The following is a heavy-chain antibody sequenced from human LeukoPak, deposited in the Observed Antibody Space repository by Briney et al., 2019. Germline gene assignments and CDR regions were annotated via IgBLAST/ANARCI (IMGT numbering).Heavy chain of an antibody. CDR2: IYSGGST. CDR1: GFTVSSNY. CDR3: ATVGPLRYFDWPFDY. V-gene: IGHV3-53*01. D-gene: IGHD3-9*01. J-gene: IGHJ4*02. Sequence: GGSLRLSCAASGFTVSSNYMSWVRQAPGKGLEWVSVIYSGGSTYYADSVKGRFTISRDNSKNTLYLQMNSLRAEDTAVYYCATVGPLRYFDWPFDYWGQGTLVIVSS.